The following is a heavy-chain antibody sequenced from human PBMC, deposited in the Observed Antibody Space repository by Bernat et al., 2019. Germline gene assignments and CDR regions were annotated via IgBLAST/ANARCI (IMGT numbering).Heavy chain of an antibody. Sequence: EVHLVESGGGLVKPGGSLRLSCGNSGFSFSSAWINWVRQAPGQGLEWVGRIKSKTDGGTTDYAAPVKGRFTILRDDSKNTLFLQMNSLKTEDTAVYYCTTCTSGVCYIDGAMDVWGQGTTVTVSS. D-gene: IGHD2-8*01. CDR1: GFSFSSAW. J-gene: IGHJ6*02. CDR3: TTCTSGVCYIDGAMDV. CDR2: IKSKTDGGTT. V-gene: IGHV3-15*07.